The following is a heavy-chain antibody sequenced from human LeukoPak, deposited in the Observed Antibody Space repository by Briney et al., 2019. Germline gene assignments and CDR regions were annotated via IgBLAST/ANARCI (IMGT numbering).Heavy chain of an antibody. CDR2: ISSSSSYI. D-gene: IGHD4-17*01. CDR1: GFTFSSYS. Sequence: GGSLRLSCAASGFTFSSYSMNWVRQAPGKGLEWVSSISSSSSYIYYADSVKGRFTISRDNAKNSLYLQMNSPRAEDTAVYYCARARGYGDYAPDYWGQGTLVTVSS. J-gene: IGHJ4*02. CDR3: ARARGYGDYAPDY. V-gene: IGHV3-21*01.